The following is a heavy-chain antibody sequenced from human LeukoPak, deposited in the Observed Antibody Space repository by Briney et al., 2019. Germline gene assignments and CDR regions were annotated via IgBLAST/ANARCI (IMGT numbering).Heavy chain of an antibody. D-gene: IGHD3-3*01. Sequence: GGSLRLSCAASGFTFSSYTMSWVRQAPGKGLEWVSAISGSGGSTSYADSVKGRFTISRDNSKNTLYLQMNSLRADDTAVYYCAKWGSQNTICGVVIIPSWYFDYWGQGTVVTVSS. CDR2: ISGSGGST. CDR1: GFTFSSYT. J-gene: IGHJ4*02. V-gene: IGHV3-23*01. CDR3: AKWGSQNTICGVVIIPSWYFDY.